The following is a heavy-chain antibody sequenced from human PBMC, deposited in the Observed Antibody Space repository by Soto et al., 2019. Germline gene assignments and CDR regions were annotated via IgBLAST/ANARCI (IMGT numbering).Heavy chain of an antibody. V-gene: IGHV1-69*13. D-gene: IGHD3-10*01. CDR1: GGTFSSYA. CDR2: IIPIFGTA. Sequence: SVKVSCKASGGTFSSYAISWVRHAPGQGLEWMGGIIPIFGTANYAQKFQGRVTITADESTSTAYMELSRLRSEDTAVYYCARDLSGYFDYWGQGTLVTVSS. J-gene: IGHJ4*02. CDR3: ARDLSGYFDY.